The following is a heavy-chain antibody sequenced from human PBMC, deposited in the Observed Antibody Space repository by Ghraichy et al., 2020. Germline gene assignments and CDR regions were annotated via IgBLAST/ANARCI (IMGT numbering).Heavy chain of an antibody. CDR1: GGSISSYY. V-gene: IGHV4-59*01. Sequence: SETLSLTCTVSGGSISSYYWSWIRQPPGKGLEWIGYIYYSGSTNYNPSLKSRVTISVDTSKNQFSLKLSSVTAADTAVYYCARGYYGSGSYYEGSFDYWGQGTLVTVSS. D-gene: IGHD3-10*01. CDR3: ARGYYGSGSYYEGSFDY. CDR2: IYYSGST. J-gene: IGHJ4*02.